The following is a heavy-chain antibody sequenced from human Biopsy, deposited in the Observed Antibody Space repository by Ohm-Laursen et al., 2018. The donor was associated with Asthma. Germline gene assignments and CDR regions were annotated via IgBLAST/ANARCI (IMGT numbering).Heavy chain of an antibody. J-gene: IGHJ5*02. D-gene: IGHD4-17*01. Sequence: TLSLTCSVSRFAIYSRDHHWSWIRQHPVKGLEWIGYIYYSGSTYYNPSLKSRVSISLDTSKNQFSLSLTSVTAADTAVYYCARTTYGDDGFDPWGQGTLVTVSS. CDR3: ARTTYGDDGFDP. CDR1: RFAIYSRDHH. V-gene: IGHV4-31*03. CDR2: IYYSGST.